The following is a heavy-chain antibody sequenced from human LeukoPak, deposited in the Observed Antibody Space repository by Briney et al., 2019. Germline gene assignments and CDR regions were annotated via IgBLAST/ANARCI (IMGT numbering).Heavy chain of an antibody. CDR1: GLIFRSYA. V-gene: IGHV3-23*01. J-gene: IGHJ4*02. D-gene: IGHD3-9*01. CDR3: AKDLYYDLLMGTFDH. CDR2: TSGSGGAI. Sequence: PRGSLRLSCAASGLIFRSYAMSWVRQAPGKGLEWVSATSGSGGAIDYADSVKGRFTISRDNSKNTMDLQMNSLRAEDTAVYYCAKDLYYDLLMGTFDHWGQGTLVTVSS.